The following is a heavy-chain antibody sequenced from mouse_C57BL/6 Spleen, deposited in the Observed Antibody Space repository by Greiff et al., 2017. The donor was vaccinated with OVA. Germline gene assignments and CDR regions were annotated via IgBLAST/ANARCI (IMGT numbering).Heavy chain of an antibody. J-gene: IGHJ4*01. D-gene: IGHD1-1*01. CDR2: IDPENGDT. Sequence: EVQLQQSGAELVRPGASVKLSCTASGFNIKDDYMHWVKQRPEQCLEWIGWIDPENGDTEYASKFQGKATLTADTSSNTAYLQLTTLTSEDTAVYSCTRPCGSDYAMDDWGQGTSLTVSS. CDR3: TRPCGSDYAMDD. CDR1: GFNIKDDY. V-gene: IGHV14-4*01.